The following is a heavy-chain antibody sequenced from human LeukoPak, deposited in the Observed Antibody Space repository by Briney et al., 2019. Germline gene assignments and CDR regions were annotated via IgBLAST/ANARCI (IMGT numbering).Heavy chain of an antibody. CDR2: IIPILGIA. D-gene: IGHD6-19*01. CDR1: GGTFSSYA. V-gene: IGHV1-69*04. J-gene: IGHJ4*02. Sequence: ASVKVSCKASGGTFSSYAISWVRQAPGQGLEWLGRIIPILGIANYPQKFQGRVTITADKSTSTAYVELSSLRSDDTAVYYCARGGPNSSGWRIDYWGQGTLVTVSS. CDR3: ARGGPNSSGWRIDY.